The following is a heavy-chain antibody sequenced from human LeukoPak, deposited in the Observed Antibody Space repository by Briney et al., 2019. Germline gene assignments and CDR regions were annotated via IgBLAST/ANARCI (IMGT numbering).Heavy chain of an antibody. V-gene: IGHV4-59*11. CDR2: ISYSGNT. J-gene: IGHJ5*02. Sequence: PSETLSLTCTVSGGSIRSHHWNWIRQPPGKGLEWIGYISYSGNTNYNPSLKSRVTISADTSKNQFSLKLASVTAADTAVYYCARDSEWYHLSPWGQGTLVTVSS. CDR3: ARDSEWYHLSP. CDR1: GGSIRSHH. D-gene: IGHD2-2*01.